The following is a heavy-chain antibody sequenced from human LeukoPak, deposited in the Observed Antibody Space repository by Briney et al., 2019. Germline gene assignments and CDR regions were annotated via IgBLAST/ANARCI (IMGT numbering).Heavy chain of an antibody. CDR2: IIPIFGTA. D-gene: IGHD2-2*01. CDR1: GGTSSSYA. Sequence: GASVKVSCKASGGTSSSYAISWVRQAPGQGLEWMGGIIPIFGTANYAQKFQGRVTITADESTSTAYMELSSLRSEDTAVYYCAREGYCSSTSCYLRYFDYWGQGTLVTVSS. V-gene: IGHV1-69*13. CDR3: AREGYCSSTSCYLRYFDY. J-gene: IGHJ4*02.